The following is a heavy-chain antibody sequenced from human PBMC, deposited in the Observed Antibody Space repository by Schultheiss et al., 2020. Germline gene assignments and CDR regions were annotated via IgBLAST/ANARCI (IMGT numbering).Heavy chain of an antibody. CDR3: ARDLPTYYFDY. V-gene: IGHV1-46*01. CDR2: INSSGGGT. CDR1: RYTFTKYF. Sequence: ASVKVSCQASRYTFTKYFTQWVRQGPGQGLEWMGIINSSGGGTSYEQKFQGRVTMTRDTSISTAYMELSRLRSDDTAVYYCARDLPTYYFDYWGQGTLVTVSS. J-gene: IGHJ4*02.